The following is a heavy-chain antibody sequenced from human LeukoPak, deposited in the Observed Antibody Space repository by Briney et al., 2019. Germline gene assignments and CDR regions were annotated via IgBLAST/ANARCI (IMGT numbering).Heavy chain of an antibody. CDR1: GFTFSSYS. D-gene: IGHD6-19*01. V-gene: IGHV3-21*01. J-gene: IGHJ3*02. CDR3: ARVGLYSSGWYGAFDI. CDR2: ISSSSSYI. Sequence: GGSLRLSCAASGFTFSSYSMNWVRQAPGKGLEWVSSISSSSSYIYYADSVKGRFTISRDNAKNSLYLQMNGLRAEDTAVYYCARVGLYSSGWYGAFDIWGQGTMVTVSS.